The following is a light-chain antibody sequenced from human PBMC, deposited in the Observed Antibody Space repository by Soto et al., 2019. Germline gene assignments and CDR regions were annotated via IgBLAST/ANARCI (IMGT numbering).Light chain of an antibody. Sequence: EIVLTQSPGTLSLSLGERATLSCRASQSVRSNSAWYHQKPGQAPRLLIYGASIRATGIPARFSGSGYGTEFTLTISSLQSEDFAIYYCHQYNTWPLTFGGGTRLEIK. CDR3: HQYNTWPLT. J-gene: IGKJ5*01. CDR2: GAS. CDR1: QSVRSN. V-gene: IGKV3-15*01.